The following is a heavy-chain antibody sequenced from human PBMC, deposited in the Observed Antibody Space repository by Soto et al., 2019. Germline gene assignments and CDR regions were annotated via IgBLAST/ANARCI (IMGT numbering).Heavy chain of an antibody. Sequence: GGSLRLSCAASGFTFSSYSMNWVRQAPGKGLEWVSSISSSSSYIYYADSVKGRFTISRDNAENSLHLQMNSLRAEDTAVYYCARDPEYYDILTGSGMDVWGQGTTVTVSS. CDR2: ISSSSSYI. CDR3: ARDPEYYDILTGSGMDV. D-gene: IGHD3-9*01. V-gene: IGHV3-21*01. J-gene: IGHJ6*02. CDR1: GFTFSSYS.